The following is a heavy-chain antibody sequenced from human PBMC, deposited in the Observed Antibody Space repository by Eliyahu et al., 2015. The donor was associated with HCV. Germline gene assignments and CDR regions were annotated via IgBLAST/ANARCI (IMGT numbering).Heavy chain of an antibody. Sequence: QVQLQESGPGLVKPSQTLSLTCTVXGGSIXSGXYYWSWIRQPAGKGLEWIGGIYTSGSTNYNPSLKSRVTISVDTSKNQFSLKLSSVTAADTAVYYCARGVGWCTNGVCYPVDWGQGTLVTVSS. CDR1: GGSIXSGXYY. CDR2: IYTSGST. J-gene: IGHJ4*02. V-gene: IGHV4-61*02. CDR3: ARGVGWCTNGVCYPVD. D-gene: IGHD2-8*01.